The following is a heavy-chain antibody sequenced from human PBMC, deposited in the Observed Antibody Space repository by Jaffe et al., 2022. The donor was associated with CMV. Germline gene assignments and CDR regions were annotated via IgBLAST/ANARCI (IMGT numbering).Heavy chain of an antibody. CDR1: GFSLSNARMG. CDR3: ARTYTSGSYPYYYYYYGMDV. V-gene: IGHV2-26*01. CDR2: IFSNDEK. J-gene: IGHJ6*02. D-gene: IGHD1-26*01. Sequence: QVTLKESGPVLVKPTETLTLTCTVSGFSLSNARMGVSWIRQPPGKALEWLAHIFSNDEKSYSTSLKSRLTISKDTSKSQVVLTMTNMDPVDTATYYCARTYTSGSYPYYYYYYGMDVWGQGTTVTVSS.